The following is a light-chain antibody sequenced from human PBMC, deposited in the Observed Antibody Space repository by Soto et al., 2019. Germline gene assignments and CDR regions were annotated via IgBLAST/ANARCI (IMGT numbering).Light chain of an antibody. CDR2: GAS. CDR1: QSVSSNY. Sequence: EIVLTQSPGTPSLSPRERVTLSCRASQSVSSNYLAWYQQKPGQAPRPLIYGASSRATGIPDRFSGSGAGTDFTLTISRLEPEDFAVYYCQQYGSSPWTFGQGTKVDIK. V-gene: IGKV3-20*01. CDR3: QQYGSSPWT. J-gene: IGKJ1*01.